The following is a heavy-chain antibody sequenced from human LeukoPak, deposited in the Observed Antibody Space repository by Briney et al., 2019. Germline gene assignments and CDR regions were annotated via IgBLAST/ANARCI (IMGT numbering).Heavy chain of an antibody. V-gene: IGHV1-2*02. CDR3: ARDPTVSGRCVFDF. Sequence: ATLKLSCTVSGYRFTGDYIRWLLQAPRRRVQWRIWIKPDVGETPSAQTFIGRVTMTGDTSITTSYLDLRDLRSDDTAVYYCARDPTVSGRCVFDFWGQGTMVTVSS. CDR1: GYRFTGDY. J-gene: IGHJ3*01. D-gene: IGHD1-14*01. CDR2: IKPDVGET.